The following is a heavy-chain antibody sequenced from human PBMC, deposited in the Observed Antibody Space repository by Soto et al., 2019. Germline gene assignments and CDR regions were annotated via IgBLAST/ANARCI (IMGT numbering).Heavy chain of an antibody. CDR3: ARSTYYYDSSGLCYFDY. Sequence: QVQLVQSGAEVKKPGSSVKVSCKASGGTFSSYAISWVRQAPGQGLEWMGGIIPIFGTANYAQKFQGRVTITADESTSTAYMELSSLRSEDTAVYYCARSTYYYDSSGLCYFDYWGQGTLVTVSS. J-gene: IGHJ4*02. V-gene: IGHV1-69*01. CDR2: IIPIFGTA. CDR1: GGTFSSYA. D-gene: IGHD3-22*01.